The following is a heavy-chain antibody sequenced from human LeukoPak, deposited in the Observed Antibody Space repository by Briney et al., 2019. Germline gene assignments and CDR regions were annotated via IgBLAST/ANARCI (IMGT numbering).Heavy chain of an antibody. CDR1: GYTFTGYY. CDR2: INPNSGGT. D-gene: IGHD3-10*01. CDR3: ARDYGSGSYDCGD. Sequence: GASVKVSCKASGYTFTGYYMHWVRQAPGHGLGWRGWINPNSGGTNYAQKFQGRVTMTRDTSISTACMELSRLRSDDTAVYYCARDYGSGSYDCGDWGQGTLVTVSS. V-gene: IGHV1-2*02. J-gene: IGHJ4*02.